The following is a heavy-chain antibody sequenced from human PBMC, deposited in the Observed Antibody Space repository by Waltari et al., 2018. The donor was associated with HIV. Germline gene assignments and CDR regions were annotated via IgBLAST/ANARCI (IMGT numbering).Heavy chain of an antibody. Sequence: QVQLVESGGGVVQPGRSLRLSCAASGFTFSSYGMHWVRQAPGKGLEWVAVISYDGSNKYYADSVKGRFTISRDNSKNTLYLQMNSLRAEDTAVYYCAKIRPMIVVQDAFDIWGQGTMVTVSS. CDR2: ISYDGSNK. D-gene: IGHD3-22*01. CDR1: GFTFSSYG. V-gene: IGHV3-30*18. J-gene: IGHJ3*02. CDR3: AKIRPMIVVQDAFDI.